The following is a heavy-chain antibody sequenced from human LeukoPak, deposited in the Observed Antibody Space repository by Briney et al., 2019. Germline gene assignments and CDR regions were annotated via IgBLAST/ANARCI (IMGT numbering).Heavy chain of an antibody. CDR1: GGTFSSYA. Sequence: SVKVSCKASGGTFSSYAISWVRQAPGQGLEWMGGIIPIFGTANHAQKFQGRVTITADESTSTAYMELSSLRSEDTAVYYCARSRDSNTQSDYWGQGTLVTVSS. CDR2: IIPIFGTA. J-gene: IGHJ4*02. V-gene: IGHV1-69*13. D-gene: IGHD2-2*02. CDR3: ARSRDSNTQSDY.